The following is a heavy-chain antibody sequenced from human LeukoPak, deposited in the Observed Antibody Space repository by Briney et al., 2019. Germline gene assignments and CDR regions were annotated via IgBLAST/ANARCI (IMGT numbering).Heavy chain of an antibody. V-gene: IGHV3-30*18. Sequence: GGSVRLSCAVSGFTLSTFGMHWVRQAPGEGLEWVAVISSDETNKFYADSVKGRFTISTDNSKKTLYLQMSSLRPEDTAVYYCAKDSLATSGSSLGNWFDPWGQGTLVAVSS. CDR1: GFTLSTFG. CDR2: ISSDETNK. CDR3: AKDSLATSGSSLGNWFDP. J-gene: IGHJ5*02. D-gene: IGHD3-10*01.